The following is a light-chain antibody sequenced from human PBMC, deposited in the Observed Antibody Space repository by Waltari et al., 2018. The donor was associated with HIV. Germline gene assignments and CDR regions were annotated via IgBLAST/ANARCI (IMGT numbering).Light chain of an antibody. V-gene: IGLV3-21*04. Sequence: SYVLTQPPSVSVAPGAAVTISCGAWNIGGKSVHWYKQQPGQAPVLVTRYNSDRPSGIPDRISGSNSGHTATLTITSVEAGDEATYYCQVWDSSNEHVVFGGGTELTVL. J-gene: IGLJ3*02. CDR1: NIGGKS. CDR3: QVWDSSNEHVV. CDR2: YNS.